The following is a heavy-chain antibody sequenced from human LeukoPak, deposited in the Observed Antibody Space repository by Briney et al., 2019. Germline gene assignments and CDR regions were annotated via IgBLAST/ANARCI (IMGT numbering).Heavy chain of an antibody. V-gene: IGHV3-30-3*01. CDR3: ARDFFPVVDSTWYEIGY. J-gene: IGHJ4*02. CDR1: GFTFNNYW. D-gene: IGHD2-21*01. CDR2: ISYDGSIE. Sequence: PGGSLRLSCAGSGFTFNNYWMSWVRQAPGKGLEWVAFISYDGSIENYADSVRGRFTISRDNSKNTLYLQMDSLRAEDTAVYYCARDFFPVVDSTWYEIGYWGQGTLVTVSS.